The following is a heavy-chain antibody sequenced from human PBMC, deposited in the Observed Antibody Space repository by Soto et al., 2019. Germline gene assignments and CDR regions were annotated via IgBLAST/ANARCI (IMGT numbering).Heavy chain of an antibody. CDR3: ATEYIVVVPAAIRPGAFDI. J-gene: IGHJ3*02. CDR2: FDPEDGET. Sequence: VASVKVSCKVSGYTLTELAMHWVRQAPGRGLEWMGGFDPEDGETIYAQKFQGRVTMTEDTSTDTAYMELSSLRSEDTAVYYCATEYIVVVPAAIRPGAFDIWGQGTKVTVSS. D-gene: IGHD2-2*01. V-gene: IGHV1-24*01. CDR1: GYTLTELA.